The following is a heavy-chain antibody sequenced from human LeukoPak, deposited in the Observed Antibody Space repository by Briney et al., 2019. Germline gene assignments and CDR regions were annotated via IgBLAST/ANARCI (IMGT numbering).Heavy chain of an antibody. D-gene: IGHD6-13*01. CDR3: AKGFSSWYREPIEPSPYFDY. V-gene: IGHV3-9*03. CDR1: GFTFDDYA. CDR2: ISWNSGSI. Sequence: PGGSLRLSCAASGFTFDDYAMHWVRQAPGKGLEWVSGISWNSGSIGYADSVKGRFTISRDNAKNSLYLQMNSLRAEDMALYYCAKGFSSWYREPIEPSPYFDYWGQGTLVTVSS. J-gene: IGHJ4*02.